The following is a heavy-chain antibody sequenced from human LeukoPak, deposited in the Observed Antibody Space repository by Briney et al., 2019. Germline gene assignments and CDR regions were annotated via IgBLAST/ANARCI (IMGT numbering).Heavy chain of an antibody. CDR3: ARAAGDYGDYDYFYYMDV. CDR2: INPNSGGT. J-gene: IGHJ6*03. Sequence: ASVKVSCKASGYNFIDYYIQWVRQAPGQGLEWMGWINPNSGGTSYAQKFQGRVTMTRDTSISTAYMELNTLRSDDTAMYYCARAAGDYGDYDYFYYMDVWGKGTTVTISS. CDR1: GYNFIDYY. D-gene: IGHD4-17*01. V-gene: IGHV1-2*02.